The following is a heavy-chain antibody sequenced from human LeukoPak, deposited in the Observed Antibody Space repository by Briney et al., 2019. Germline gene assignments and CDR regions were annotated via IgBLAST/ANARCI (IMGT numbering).Heavy chain of an antibody. V-gene: IGHV4-30-2*06. CDR3: ARLELLWFGEFNDISTYYFDY. Sequence: PSETLSLTCAVANESVSRGSYSWSWIRQSPGKGLEWIGYIYYTGGTYYNPSLKSRVTISADTSKNQFSLKLSSVTAADTAAYYCARLELLWFGEFNDISTYYFDYWGQGALVTVSS. J-gene: IGHJ4*02. CDR1: NESVSRGSYS. CDR2: IYYTGGT. D-gene: IGHD3-10*01.